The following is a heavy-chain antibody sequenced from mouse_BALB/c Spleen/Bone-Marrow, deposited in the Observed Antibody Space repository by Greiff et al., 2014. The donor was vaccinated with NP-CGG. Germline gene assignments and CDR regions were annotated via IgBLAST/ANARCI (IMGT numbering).Heavy chain of an antibody. J-gene: IGHJ4*01. CDR1: GDSITSGY. CDR3: ARSGSSGYHYYAMDY. Sequence: VQLKQSGPSLVKPSQTLSLTCSVTGDSITSGYWNWFRKFPGNKLEYMGYISYSGSTYYNPSLKSRISITRDTSKNLYYLQLNSVTTKDTATYYCARSGSSGYHYYAMDYWGQGTSVTVSS. V-gene: IGHV3-8*02. CDR2: ISYSGST. D-gene: IGHD3-1*01.